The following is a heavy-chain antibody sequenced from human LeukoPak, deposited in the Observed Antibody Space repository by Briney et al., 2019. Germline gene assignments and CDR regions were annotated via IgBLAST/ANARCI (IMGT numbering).Heavy chain of an antibody. J-gene: IGHJ6*03. Sequence: SETLSLTCTVSGGSISSSSYYWGWIRQPPGKGLEWIGSIYYSGSTYYNPSLKSRVTISVDTSKNQFSLKLSSVTAADTAVYYRARLYDGNSYYYYYYMDVWGKGTTVTVSS. D-gene: IGHD4-23*01. V-gene: IGHV4-39*07. CDR3: ARLYDGNSYYYYYYMDV. CDR2: IYYSGST. CDR1: GGSISSSSYY.